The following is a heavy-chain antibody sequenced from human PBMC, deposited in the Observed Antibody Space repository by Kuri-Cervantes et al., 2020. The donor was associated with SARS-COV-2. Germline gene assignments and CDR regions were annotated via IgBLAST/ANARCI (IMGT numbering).Heavy chain of an antibody. Sequence: GGSLRLSCAASGFTFSSYSMNWVRQAPGKGREWVSYISSSNSTIYYADSVKGRFTISRDNAKNSLYLQMNSLRDEDTAVYYCARDANYGSRLPRKFDYWGQGTLVTVSS. V-gene: IGHV3-48*02. J-gene: IGHJ4*02. CDR2: ISSSNSTI. CDR1: GFTFSSYS. CDR3: ARDANYGSRLPRKFDY. D-gene: IGHD5-12*01.